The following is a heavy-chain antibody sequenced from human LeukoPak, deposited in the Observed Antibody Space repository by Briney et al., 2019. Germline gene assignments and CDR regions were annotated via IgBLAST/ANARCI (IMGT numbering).Heavy chain of an antibody. Sequence: ASVNLSCKASGGTFSSYAISWVRQAPGQGLEWMGRIIPIFGIANYAQKFQGRVTITADKSTSTAYMELSSLRSEDTAVYYCARERRYYDSSGYIDYWGQGTLVTVSS. CDR1: GGTFSSYA. J-gene: IGHJ4*02. CDR2: IIPIFGIA. CDR3: ARERRYYDSSGYIDY. V-gene: IGHV1-69*04. D-gene: IGHD3-22*01.